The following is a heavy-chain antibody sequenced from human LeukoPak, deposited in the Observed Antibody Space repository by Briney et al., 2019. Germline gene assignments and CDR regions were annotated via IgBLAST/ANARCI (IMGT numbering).Heavy chain of an antibody. D-gene: IGHD1-1*01. Sequence: GGSLRLSCAASGFTFSSYPMHWVRQAPGKGLEWVAVISYDGSNKYYADSVKGRFTISRDKSKNTLSLQMNSLRVEDTAVYYCAKEEGTGTGLDYWGQGTLVTVSS. V-gene: IGHV3-30-3*01. CDR2: ISYDGSNK. CDR3: AKEEGTGTGLDY. CDR1: GFTFSSYP. J-gene: IGHJ4*02.